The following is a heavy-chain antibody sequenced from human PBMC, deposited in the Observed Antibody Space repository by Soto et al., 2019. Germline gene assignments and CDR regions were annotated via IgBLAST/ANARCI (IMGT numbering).Heavy chain of an antibody. D-gene: IGHD5-18*01. J-gene: IGHJ4*02. CDR3: AKEYSSVSRGSFDY. CDR1: GITFTNYA. CDR2: ITGGGGRT. Sequence: LRLSCPASGITFTNYAMNWVRQAPGKGLEWVSGITGGGGRTFYADSVKGRFTISRDNSKNTVYLQMNNVRADDTAVYYCAKEYSSVSRGSFDYWGQGALVTVSS. V-gene: IGHV3-23*01.